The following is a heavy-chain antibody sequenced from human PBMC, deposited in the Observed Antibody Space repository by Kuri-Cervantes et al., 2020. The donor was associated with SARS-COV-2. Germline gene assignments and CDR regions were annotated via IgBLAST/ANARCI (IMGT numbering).Heavy chain of an antibody. CDR1: GYTFTGYY. D-gene: IGHD2-2*01. CDR2: INPNSGCT. Sequence: GSVNVTFKATGYTFTGYYRHWVRQAPGQGLEWMGWINPNSGCTNYAQKFQGRVTMTRDTSISTAYMELSRLRSDDTAVYYCASQGSYCSSTSCYSLRFHLDPWGQGTLVTVSS. V-gene: IGHV1-2*02. CDR3: ASQGSYCSSTSCYSLRFHLDP. J-gene: IGHJ5*02.